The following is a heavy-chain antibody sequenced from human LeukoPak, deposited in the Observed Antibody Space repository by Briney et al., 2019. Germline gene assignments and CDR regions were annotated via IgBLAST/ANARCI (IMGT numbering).Heavy chain of an antibody. CDR1: GFTFSDYY. CDR2: ISSSGSTI. CDR3: ASRRSRRDTAMVNPDY. V-gene: IGHV3-11*01. D-gene: IGHD5-18*01. J-gene: IGHJ4*02. Sequence: GGSLRLSCAASGFTFSDYYMSWIRQAPGKGLEWVSCISSSGSTIYYADSVKGRFTISRDNAKNSLYLQMNSLRAEDTAVYYCASRRSRRDTAMVNPDYWGQGTLVTVSS.